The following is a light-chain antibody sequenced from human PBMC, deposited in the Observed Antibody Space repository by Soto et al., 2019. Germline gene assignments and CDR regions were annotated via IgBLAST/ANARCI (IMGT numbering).Light chain of an antibody. CDR2: KIS. Sequence: DVVLTQTPLSLPVTLGQPASISCKSSQSLVHTDGDTYLSWLHQRPGQPPRLLIYKISNRFSGIPDRFSGSGAETYFTLKISRVEPEDVGVYYCMQATQFPRTFGGGTKVEI. V-gene: IGKV2-24*01. CDR1: QSLVHTDGDTY. CDR3: MQATQFPRT. J-gene: IGKJ4*01.